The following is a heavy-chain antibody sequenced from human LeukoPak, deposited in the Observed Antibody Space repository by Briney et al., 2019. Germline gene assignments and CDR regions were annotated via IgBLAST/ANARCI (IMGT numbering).Heavy chain of an antibody. V-gene: IGHV3-74*01. CDR2: INPAGSVT. Sequence: GGSLRLSCSASGFTISSYWMHWVRQAPGKGLVWVSRINPAGSVTNHTDAVRGRFTISRDTATNTLYLEMNSLRAEDTAVYYCSRDFVGAEDYWGQGTLVTVSS. D-gene: IGHD3-16*01. CDR1: GFTISSYW. J-gene: IGHJ4*02. CDR3: SRDFVGAEDY.